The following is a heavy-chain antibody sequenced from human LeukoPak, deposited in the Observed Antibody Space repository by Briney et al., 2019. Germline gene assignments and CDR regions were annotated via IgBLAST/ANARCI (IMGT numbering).Heavy chain of an antibody. D-gene: IGHD3-22*01. CDR1: GYIFSSYW. Sequence: GESLKISCKGSGYIFSSYWIAWVRQMPGKGLEWMGIIFPGDSDTRYSPSFQGQVIISADKSINTAYLQWSSLKASDTAMYYCARPQVDYDDAFDIWGQGTMVTVS. J-gene: IGHJ3*02. CDR2: IFPGDSDT. V-gene: IGHV5-51*01. CDR3: ARPQVDYDDAFDI.